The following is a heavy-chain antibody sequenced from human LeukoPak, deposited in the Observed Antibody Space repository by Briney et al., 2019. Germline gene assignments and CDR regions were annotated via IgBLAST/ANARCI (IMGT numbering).Heavy chain of an antibody. CDR1: GFTFSSYA. CDR3: ARGSFGILTGYYTPNYYFDY. J-gene: IGHJ4*02. Sequence: GGSLRLSCAASGFTFSSYAMHWVRQAPGKGLEWVAVISYDGSNKYYADSVKGRFTISRDNSKNTLYLQMNSLRAEDTAVYYCARGSFGILTGYYTPNYYFDYWGQGTLVTVPS. V-gene: IGHV3-30*04. D-gene: IGHD3-9*01. CDR2: ISYDGSNK.